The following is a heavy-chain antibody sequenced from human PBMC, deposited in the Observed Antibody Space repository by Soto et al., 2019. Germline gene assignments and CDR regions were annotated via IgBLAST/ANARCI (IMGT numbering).Heavy chain of an antibody. CDR1: GYSFTSYW. Sequence: PGESLKISCKGSGYSFTSYWIGWVRQMPGKGLEWMGIIYPGDSDTRYSPSFQGQVTISADKSISTAYLQWSSLKASDTAMYYCARNNYDYIWGSYPLDYWGQGTLVTVSS. D-gene: IGHD3-16*02. CDR2: IYPGDSDT. CDR3: ARNNYDYIWGSYPLDY. J-gene: IGHJ4*02. V-gene: IGHV5-51*01.